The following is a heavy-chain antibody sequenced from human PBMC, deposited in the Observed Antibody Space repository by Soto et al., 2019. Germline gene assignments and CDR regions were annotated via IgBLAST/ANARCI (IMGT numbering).Heavy chain of an antibody. Sequence: LRLSCAASGFTFSSYAMSWVRQAPGKGLEWVSAISGSGGSTYYADSVKGRFTISRDNSKSTLYLQMNSLRAEDTAVYYCAKDPGIAAAATDAFDIWGQGTMVTVSS. CDR1: GFTFSSYA. J-gene: IGHJ3*02. V-gene: IGHV3-23*01. CDR2: ISGSGGST. CDR3: AKDPGIAAAATDAFDI. D-gene: IGHD6-13*01.